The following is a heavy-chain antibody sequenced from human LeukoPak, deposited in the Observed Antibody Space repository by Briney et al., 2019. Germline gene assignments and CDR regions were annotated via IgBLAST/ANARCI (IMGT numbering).Heavy chain of an antibody. Sequence: GGSLRLSCAASGFTFRSYAMSWVRQAPGKGLEWVSAISGSGDSTYYADFVKGRFTIPRDNSKNTLYLHMKSLRAEDTAVYYCAKGSGWLLPQYFDFWGQGTLVTVSS. J-gene: IGHJ4*02. CDR1: GFTFRSYA. CDR2: ISGSGDST. CDR3: AKGSGWLLPQYFDF. D-gene: IGHD2-21*01. V-gene: IGHV3-23*01.